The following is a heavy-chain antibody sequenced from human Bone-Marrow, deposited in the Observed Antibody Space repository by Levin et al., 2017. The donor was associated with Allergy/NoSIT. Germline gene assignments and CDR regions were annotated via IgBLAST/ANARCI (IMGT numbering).Heavy chain of an antibody. CDR2: ISAYNGNT. CDR3: ARGYYDSRTEWAPVVSYYFDY. Sequence: ASVKVSCKASGYTFTSYGISWVRQAPGQGLEWMGWISAYNGNTNYAQKLQGRVTMTTDTSTSTAYMELRSLRSDDTAVYYCARGYYDSRTEWAPVVSYYFDYWGQGTLVTVSS. D-gene: IGHD3-22*01. CDR1: GYTFTSYG. J-gene: IGHJ4*02. V-gene: IGHV1-18*01.